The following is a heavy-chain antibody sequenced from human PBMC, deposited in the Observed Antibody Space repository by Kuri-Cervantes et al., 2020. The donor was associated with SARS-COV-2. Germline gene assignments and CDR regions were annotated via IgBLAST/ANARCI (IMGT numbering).Heavy chain of an antibody. CDR1: GFTFSSYA. CDR3: ARHPYYDFWSGYTEYNWFDP. V-gene: IGHV3-64D*06. J-gene: IGHJ5*02. CDR2: ISSNGGST. Sequence: GESLKISCSASGFTFSSYAMHWVRQAPGKGLEYVSAISSNGGSTYYADSVKGRFTISRDNSKNTLYLQMSSLRAEDTAVYYCARHPYYDFWSGYTEYNWFDPWGQGTLVTVSS. D-gene: IGHD3-3*01.